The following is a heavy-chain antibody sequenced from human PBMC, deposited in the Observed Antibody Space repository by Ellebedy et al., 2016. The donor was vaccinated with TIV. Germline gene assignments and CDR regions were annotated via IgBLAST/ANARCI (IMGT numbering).Heavy chain of an antibody. CDR2: INPNSGGT. V-gene: IGHV1-2*02. CDR3: ARRQQLDPPLFDYGMDV. CDR1: GYTFTGYY. Sequence: AASVKVSCKASGYTFTGYYMHWVRQAPGQGLEWMGWINPNSGGTNYAQKFQGRVTMTRDTSISTAYMELSRLRSDDTAVYYCARRQQLDPPLFDYGMDVWGQGTTVTVSS. D-gene: IGHD6-13*01. J-gene: IGHJ6*02.